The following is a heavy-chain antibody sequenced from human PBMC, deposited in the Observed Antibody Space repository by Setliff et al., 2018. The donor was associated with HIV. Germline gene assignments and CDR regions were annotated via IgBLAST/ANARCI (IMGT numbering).Heavy chain of an antibody. Sequence: ASVKVSCKAFGYTFTGYYIHWVRQAPGQGLEWMGRINPNSGGTNHAQKFQGRVTMTRDMSISTAYMELSKLRSDDTAVYYCARVRTLDTPVDAFDIWGQGTMVTV. V-gene: IGHV1-2*06. D-gene: IGHD2-15*01. J-gene: IGHJ3*02. CDR1: GYTFTGYY. CDR3: ARVRTLDTPVDAFDI. CDR2: INPNSGGT.